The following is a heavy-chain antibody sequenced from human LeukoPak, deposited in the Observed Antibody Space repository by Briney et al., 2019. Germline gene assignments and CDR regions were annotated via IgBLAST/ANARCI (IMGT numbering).Heavy chain of an antibody. CDR2: ISYDGSNK. CDR3: ARDALYSSSWYRYGGLDY. CDR1: GFTFSSYA. V-gene: IGHV3-30-3*01. J-gene: IGHJ4*02. Sequence: GGSLRLSCAASGFTFSSYAMHWVRQAPGKGLEWVAVISYDGSNKYYADSVKGRFTISRDNSKNTLYLQMNSLRAEDTAVYYCARDALYSSSWYRYGGLDYWGQGTLVTVPS. D-gene: IGHD6-13*01.